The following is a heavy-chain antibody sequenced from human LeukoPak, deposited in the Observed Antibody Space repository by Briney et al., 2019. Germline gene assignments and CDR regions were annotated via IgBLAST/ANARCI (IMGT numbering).Heavy chain of an antibody. J-gene: IGHJ4*02. V-gene: IGHV4-59*01. CDR1: GGSISSYY. CDR3: ARGRSDWFLDY. Sequence: KTSETLSLTCTVSGGSISSYYWNWIRQPPGKGLEWIGYMYYSGSTNYNPSLKGRVTISVDTSKNHFSLKLSSVTAADTAVYYCARGRSDWFLDYWGQGTLVTVSS. CDR2: MYYSGST. D-gene: IGHD3-9*01.